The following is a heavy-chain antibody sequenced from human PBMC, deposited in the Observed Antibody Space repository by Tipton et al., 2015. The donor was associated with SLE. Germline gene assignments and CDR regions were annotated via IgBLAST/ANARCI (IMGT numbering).Heavy chain of an antibody. CDR3: ARDGSSGWSFDI. CDR2: IYYSGST. V-gene: IGHV4-39*07. Sequence: LRLSCTVSGGSISSSSYYWGWIRQPPGKGLEWIGSIYYSGSTYYNPSLKSRVTISVDTSKNQFSLKLSSVTAADTAVYYCARDGSSGWSFDIWGQGTMVTVSS. J-gene: IGHJ3*02. CDR1: GGSISSSSYY. D-gene: IGHD6-19*01.